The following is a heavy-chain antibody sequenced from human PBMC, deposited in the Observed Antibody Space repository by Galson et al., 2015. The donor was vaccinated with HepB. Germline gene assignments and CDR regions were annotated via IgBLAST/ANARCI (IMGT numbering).Heavy chain of an antibody. Sequence: SLRLSCAASGFTFSSYAMHWVRQAPGKGLEWVAVISYDGSNKYYADSVKGRFTISRDNSKNTLYLQMNSLRAEDTAVYYCARDSLGVDYYGMDVWGQGTTVTVSS. CDR2: ISYDGSNK. CDR1: GFTFSSYA. CDR3: ARDSLGVDYYGMDV. D-gene: IGHD2-15*01. J-gene: IGHJ6*02. V-gene: IGHV3-30*04.